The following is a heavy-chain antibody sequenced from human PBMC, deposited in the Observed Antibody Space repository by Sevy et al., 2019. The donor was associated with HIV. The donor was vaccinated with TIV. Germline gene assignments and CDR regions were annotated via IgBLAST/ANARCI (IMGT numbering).Heavy chain of an antibody. CDR3: AKDLRVPILGPYYFDY. J-gene: IGHJ4*02. V-gene: IGHV3-23*01. CDR2: ISGSGGST. D-gene: IGHD3-3*01. CDR1: GFTFSSYA. Sequence: GGSLRLSCAASGFTFSSYAMSWVRQAPGKGLEWVSAISGSGGSTYYADSVKGRFTISRDNSKNTLYLQMNSLRAEDTTVYYCAKDLRVPILGPYYFDYWGQGTLVTVSS.